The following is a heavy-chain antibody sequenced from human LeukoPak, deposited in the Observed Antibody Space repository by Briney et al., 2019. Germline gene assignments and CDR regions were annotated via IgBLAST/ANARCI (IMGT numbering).Heavy chain of an antibody. CDR1: GFTFSSYE. CDR3: AREHCSSTSCYADY. Sequence: PGGSLRLSCAASGFTFSSYEMNWVRQAPGKGLEWVSYISSSGSTIYYADSVKGRFTISRDNAKNSLYLQMNSLRAEGTAVYYCAREHCSSTSCYADYWGQGTLVTVSS. J-gene: IGHJ4*02. V-gene: IGHV3-48*03. D-gene: IGHD2-2*01. CDR2: ISSSGSTI.